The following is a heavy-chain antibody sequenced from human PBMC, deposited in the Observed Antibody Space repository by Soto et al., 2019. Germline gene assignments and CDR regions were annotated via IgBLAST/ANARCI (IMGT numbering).Heavy chain of an antibody. CDR1: GVTFSSYS. CDR2: ISSSSSTI. Sequence: PGGSLRLSCAASGVTFSSYSMNWVRQAPGKGLEWVSYISSSSSTIYYADSVKGRFTISRDNAKNSLYLQMNSLRAEDTAVYYCASSPRVYCTNGVCKENWFDPWGQGTLVTVSS. D-gene: IGHD2-8*01. CDR3: ASSPRVYCTNGVCKENWFDP. V-gene: IGHV3-48*01. J-gene: IGHJ5*02.